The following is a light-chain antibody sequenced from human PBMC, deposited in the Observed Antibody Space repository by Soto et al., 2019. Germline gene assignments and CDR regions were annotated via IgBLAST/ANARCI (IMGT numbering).Light chain of an antibody. Sequence: EIVLTQSPGTLSLSPGERATLSCRASQSVSSSYLAWYQQKPGQAPRLLIYGASSRATGIPDRFSGSGSGTDFILTINRLEPEDFAVYYCQQYGGAFTFGPGSKVDIK. CDR1: QSVSSSY. CDR2: GAS. V-gene: IGKV3-20*01. CDR3: QQYGGAFT. J-gene: IGKJ3*01.